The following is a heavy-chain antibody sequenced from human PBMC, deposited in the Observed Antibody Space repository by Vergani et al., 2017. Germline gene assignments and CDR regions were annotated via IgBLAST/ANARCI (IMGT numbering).Heavy chain of an antibody. J-gene: IGHJ6*03. Sequence: QMQLQQWGAGLLKPSETLSLTCAVYGGSFSGSYWSWIREPPGKGVEWIGEINHSGSTNYNPSLKSRVTISVDTSNNQFSLKLSSVTAADTAVYYCARGIGYQLLYSYYYYMDVWGKGTTVTVSS. V-gene: IGHV4-34*01. CDR1: GGSFSGSY. CDR3: ARGIGYQLLYSYYYYMDV. CDR2: INHSGST. D-gene: IGHD2-2*01.